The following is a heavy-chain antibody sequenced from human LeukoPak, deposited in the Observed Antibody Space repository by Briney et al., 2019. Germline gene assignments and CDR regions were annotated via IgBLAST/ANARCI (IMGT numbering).Heavy chain of an antibody. Sequence: GGSLRLSCAASGFTLSSYWMHWVRQAPGKGLVWVSRIDSQGSTTSYADSVKGRFTICRDNAKNTLFLQMNSLKAEDTAVYYCLRSVSGNYGLFDFWGQGSLVTVSS. J-gene: IGHJ4*02. V-gene: IGHV3-74*01. CDR1: GFTLSSYW. CDR2: IDSQGSTT. CDR3: LRSVSGNYGLFDF. D-gene: IGHD1-26*01.